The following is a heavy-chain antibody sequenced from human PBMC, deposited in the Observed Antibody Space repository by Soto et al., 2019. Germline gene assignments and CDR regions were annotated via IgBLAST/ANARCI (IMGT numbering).Heavy chain of an antibody. J-gene: IGHJ3*01. CDR2: IIGIFGTV. D-gene: IGHD2-15*01. CDR1: GGTFSSHA. V-gene: IGHV1-69*12. Sequence: QVQLVQSGAEVKKPGSSVKVSCRASGGTFSSHAVNWVRQAPGQGLEWMGGIIGIFGTVNYAQKFQGRVTITADESTSTVYMELSSLRSEDTAVYYCAGDSAIPLVVLDAFELWGQGTMVTVS. CDR3: AGDSAIPLVVLDAFEL.